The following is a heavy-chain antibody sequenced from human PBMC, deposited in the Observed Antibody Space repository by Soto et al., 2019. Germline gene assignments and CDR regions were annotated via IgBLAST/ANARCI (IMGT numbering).Heavy chain of an antibody. CDR1: ACSISSYY. CDR2: IYYSGST. Sequence: SETLSLTCTLSACSISSYYWRWIRQPPGKGLEWIGYIYYSGSTNYNPSLKSRVTISVDTSKNQFSLKLSSVTAADTAVYYCARRWGRTFDYWGQGTLVTVS. CDR3: ARRWGRTFDY. J-gene: IGHJ4*02. V-gene: IGHV4-59*08. D-gene: IGHD7-27*01.